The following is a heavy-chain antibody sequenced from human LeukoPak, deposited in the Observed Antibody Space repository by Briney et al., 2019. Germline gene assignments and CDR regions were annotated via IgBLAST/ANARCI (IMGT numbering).Heavy chain of an antibody. CDR3: ASQGGGIAAAVYSRVDY. Sequence: PSGTLSLTCDVSGASISNSDWWGWVRQAPGKGLEWIGEIYHSGSTNYNPSLKSRVTISVDKSKNQFSLKLSSVTAADTAVYYCASQGGGIAAAVYSRVDYWGQGTLVTVSS. V-gene: IGHV4-4*02. D-gene: IGHD6-13*01. CDR2: IYHSGST. J-gene: IGHJ4*02. CDR1: GASISNSDW.